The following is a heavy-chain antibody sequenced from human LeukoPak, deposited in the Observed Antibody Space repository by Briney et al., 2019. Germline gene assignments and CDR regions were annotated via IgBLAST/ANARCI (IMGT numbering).Heavy chain of an antibody. CDR3: VRGVEQTFDI. CDR1: GFTFSSSW. J-gene: IGHJ3*02. CDR2: INSDESIT. Sequence: GGSLRLSCAASGFTFSSSWMYWVRQAPGKGLLWVSRINSDESITTYADSVKGRFTISRDNAKNTLYLQMNTLRAEDTAVYYCVRGVEQTFDIWGQGTMVIVSS. D-gene: IGHD1/OR15-1a*01. V-gene: IGHV3-74*01.